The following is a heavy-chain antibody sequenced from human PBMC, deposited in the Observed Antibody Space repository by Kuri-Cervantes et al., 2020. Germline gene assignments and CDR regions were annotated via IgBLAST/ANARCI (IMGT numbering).Heavy chain of an antibody. CDR2: ISWNSGSI. J-gene: IGHJ6*02. CDR3: AKDRTSGSYYDV. V-gene: IGHV3-9*01. Sequence: LSLTCAASGFTFDDYAMHWVRQAPGKGLEWVSGISWNSGSIGYADSVKGRFTISRDNAKNSLYLQMNSLRAEDTALYYCAKDRTSGSYYDVWGQGTTVTVSS. CDR1: GFTFDDYA. D-gene: IGHD1-26*01.